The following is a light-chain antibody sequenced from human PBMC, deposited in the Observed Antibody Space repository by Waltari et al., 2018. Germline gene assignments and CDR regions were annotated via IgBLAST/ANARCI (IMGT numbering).Light chain of an antibody. CDR3: SSYSSIDTRL. CDR1: SSDVGGHDF. V-gene: IGLV2-14*03. CDR2: DVS. J-gene: IGLJ2*01. Sequence: QSALTQPASVSGTPGQSITISCSGSSSDVGGHDFVFWYQQYPGTVPKLLIYDVSRRPAGVSNRFSGSKSANTASLTISGLQPEDEADYYCSSYSSIDTRLFGGGTKVTVL.